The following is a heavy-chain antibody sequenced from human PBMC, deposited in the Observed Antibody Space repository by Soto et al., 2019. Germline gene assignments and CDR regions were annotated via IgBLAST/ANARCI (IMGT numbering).Heavy chain of an antibody. Sequence: QVQLVQSGAEVKKPGASVKVSCKASGYSFITSYHMHSVRQAPGQGLEWMGIINPTGSMTRYSQKFQGRLTMTRDTSTATDYMELSNLTSEDTAVYFCARDTGYDHDAFDIWGQGTRVTVSS. J-gene: IGHJ3*02. CDR1: GYSFITSYH. V-gene: IGHV1-46*01. D-gene: IGHD5-12*01. CDR3: ARDTGYDHDAFDI. CDR2: INPTGSMT.